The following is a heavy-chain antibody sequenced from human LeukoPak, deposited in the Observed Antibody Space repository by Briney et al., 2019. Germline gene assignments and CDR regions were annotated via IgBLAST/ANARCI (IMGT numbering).Heavy chain of an antibody. CDR2: IIPILGKA. D-gene: IGHD6-19*01. V-gene: IGHV1-69*10. CDR3: ATGDSIAVAVEYFHH. CDR1: GGIFSSYA. J-gene: IGHJ1*01. Sequence: GASVKVSCKASGGIFSSYAFSWVGQAPGQGLEWMGGIIPILGKASYAQKFQGRITITADESTSTAYMELSSLRSEDTAVYYCATGDSIAVAVEYFHHWGQGTLITVSS.